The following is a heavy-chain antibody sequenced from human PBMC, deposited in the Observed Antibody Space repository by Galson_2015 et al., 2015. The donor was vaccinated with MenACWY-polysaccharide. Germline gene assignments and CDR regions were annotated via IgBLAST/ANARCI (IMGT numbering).Heavy chain of an antibody. V-gene: IGHV3-23*01. CDR3: ARVRYSTGKYQFDY. CDR2: SGSGGGL. J-gene: IGHJ4*02. D-gene: IGHD2-2*01. CDR1: GFTFSNYA. Sequence: SLRLSCAASGFTFSNYAMSWVRQAPGRGLEWVSGSGSGGGLYYADSVKGRFTVSRGNSKNTLYLQMNSLRAEDTAVYYCARVRYSTGKYQFDYWGQGTLVAVSS.